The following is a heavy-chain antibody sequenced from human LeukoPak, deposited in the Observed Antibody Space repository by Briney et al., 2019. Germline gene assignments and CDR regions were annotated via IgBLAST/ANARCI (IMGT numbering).Heavy chain of an antibody. CDR1: GGSISSYY. V-gene: IGHV4-59*01. CDR3: ARSPPYYDFWSGYYNWFDP. D-gene: IGHD3-3*01. Sequence: SETLPLTCTVSGGSISSYYWSWIRQPPGKGLEWIGYIYYSGSTNYNPSLKSRVTISVDTSKNQFSLKLSSVTAADTAVYYCARSPPYYDFWSGYYNWFDPWGQGTLVTVSS. CDR2: IYYSGST. J-gene: IGHJ5*02.